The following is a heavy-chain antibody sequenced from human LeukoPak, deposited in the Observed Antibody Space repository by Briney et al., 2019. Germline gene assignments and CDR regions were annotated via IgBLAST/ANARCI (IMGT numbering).Heavy chain of an antibody. V-gene: IGHV1-2*02. J-gene: IGHJ4*02. CDR3: ARVARAIGRPYYFDY. D-gene: IGHD1-26*01. Sequence: GASVKVSCKASGYTLTGYYMHWVRQAPGQGLEWMGWINPNSGGTNYAQKFQGRVTMTRDTSISTAYMELSRLRSDDTAVYYCARVARAIGRPYYFDYWGQGTLVTVSS. CDR2: INPNSGGT. CDR1: GYTLTGYY.